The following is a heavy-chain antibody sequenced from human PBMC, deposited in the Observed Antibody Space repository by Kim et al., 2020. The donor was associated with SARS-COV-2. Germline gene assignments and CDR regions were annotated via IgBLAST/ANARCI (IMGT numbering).Heavy chain of an antibody. CDR2: IIPIFGTA. J-gene: IGHJ3*02. Sequence: SVKVSCKASGGTFSSYAISWVRQAPGQGLEWMGGIIPIFGTANYAQKFQGRVTITADESTSTAYMELSSLRSEDTAVYYCALRGEAYSSSYGAFDIWGQGTMVTVSS. D-gene: IGHD6-13*01. CDR1: GGTFSSYA. CDR3: ALRGEAYSSSYGAFDI. V-gene: IGHV1-69*13.